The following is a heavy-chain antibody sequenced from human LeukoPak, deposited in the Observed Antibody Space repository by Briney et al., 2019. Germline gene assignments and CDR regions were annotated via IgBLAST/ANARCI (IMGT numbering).Heavy chain of an antibody. V-gene: IGHV4-38-2*02. Sequence: SETLSLICSVSSYSINSNYYWGWIRQSPGKGLEWIGSIYHTGSTYYNPSLKSRVTISLDASNKQFSLRLSSVTAADTAVYYCARGSHPVTGTLGGYFDPWGQGTLVTVSS. CDR3: ARGSHPVTGTLGGYFDP. CDR1: SYSINSNYY. CDR2: IYHTGST. D-gene: IGHD6-19*01. J-gene: IGHJ4*02.